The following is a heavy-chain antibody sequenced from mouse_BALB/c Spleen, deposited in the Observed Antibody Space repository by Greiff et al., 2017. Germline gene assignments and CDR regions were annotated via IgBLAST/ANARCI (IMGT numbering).Heavy chain of an antibody. CDR3: ARFPYYGSSSDWYFDV. Sequence: EVMLVESGGGLVQPGGSRKLSCAASGFTFSSFGMHWVRQAPEKGLEWVAYISSGSSTIYYADTVKGRFTISRDNPKNTLFLQMTSLRSEDTAMYYCARFPYYGSSSDWYFDVWGAGTTVTVSS. CDR2: ISSGSSTI. J-gene: IGHJ1*01. V-gene: IGHV5-17*02. D-gene: IGHD1-1*01. CDR1: GFTFSSFG.